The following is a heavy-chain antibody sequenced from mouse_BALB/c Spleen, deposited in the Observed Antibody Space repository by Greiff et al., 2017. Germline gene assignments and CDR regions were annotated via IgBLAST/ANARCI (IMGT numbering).Heavy chain of an antibody. Sequence: DVKLVESGGGLVKPGGSLKLSCAASGFAFSSYDMSWVRQTPEKRLEWVAYISSGGGSTYYPDTVKGRFTISRDNAKNTLYLQMSSLKSEDTAMYYCARHTIYYYEPDVWGAGTTVTVSS. CDR3: ARHTIYYYEPDV. CDR1: GFAFSSYD. CDR2: ISSGGGST. D-gene: IGHD1-1*01. V-gene: IGHV5-12-1*01. J-gene: IGHJ1*01.